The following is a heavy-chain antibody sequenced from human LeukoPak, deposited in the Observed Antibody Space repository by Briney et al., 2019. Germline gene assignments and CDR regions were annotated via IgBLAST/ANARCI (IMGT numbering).Heavy chain of an antibody. CDR1: GYTFTTYY. CDR3: ARGSFAGIGGYYASNPFFDY. CDR2: INPSGGDT. Sequence: GASVKVSCKASGYTFTTYYIHWVRQAPGQVLEWVGIINPSGGDTKYAQKLQGRVTLIRDTSTSTVSMELSSLRSEDTAVYYCARGSFAGIGGYYASNPFFDYWGQGTLVTVSS. D-gene: IGHD3-22*01. J-gene: IGHJ4*02. V-gene: IGHV1-46*01.